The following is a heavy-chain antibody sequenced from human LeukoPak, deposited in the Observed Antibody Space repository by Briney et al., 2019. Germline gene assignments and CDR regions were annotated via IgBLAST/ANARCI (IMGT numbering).Heavy chain of an antibody. CDR3: VRGNPTTVVTPPDFDY. CDR1: GFTFSSYA. V-gene: IGHV3-30-3*01. D-gene: IGHD4-23*01. J-gene: IGHJ4*02. Sequence: GGSLRLSCAASGFTFSSYAMHWVRQAPGKGLEWVAVISYDGSNKYYADSVKGRFTISRDNSKNTLYLQMNSLRAEDTAVYYCVRGNPTTVVTPPDFDYWGQGTLVTVSS. CDR2: ISYDGSNK.